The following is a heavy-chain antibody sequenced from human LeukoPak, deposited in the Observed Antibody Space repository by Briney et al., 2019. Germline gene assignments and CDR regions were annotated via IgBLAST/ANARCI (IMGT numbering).Heavy chain of an antibody. D-gene: IGHD2-2*02. CDR3: TREAVGYCSSTSCYNGASLFYYYGMDV. CDR2: IRSKAYGGTT. CDR1: GFTFGDYA. V-gene: IGHV3-49*04. J-gene: IGHJ6*02. Sequence: GRSLRLSCTASGFTFGDYAMSWVRQAPGKGLEWVGFIRSKAYGGTTEYAASVKGRFTISRDDSKSIAYLQMNSLKTEDTAVYYCTREAVGYCSSTSCYNGASLFYYYGMDVWGQGTTVTVSS.